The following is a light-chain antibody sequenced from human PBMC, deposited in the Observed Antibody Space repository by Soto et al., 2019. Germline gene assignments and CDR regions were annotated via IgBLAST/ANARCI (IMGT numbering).Light chain of an antibody. CDR1: QSVTNDY. V-gene: IGKV3-20*01. CDR2: GAS. Sequence: EIVLTQSPDTPSLSPGDRATLSCRASQSVTNDYLAWYQHKPGQAPRLLIYGASTRATGIPDRFSGSVSGTEFTLTISRLEPEDFAVYYCQHYGNSPPMYTFGQGTKLEIK. J-gene: IGKJ2*01. CDR3: QHYGNSPPMYT.